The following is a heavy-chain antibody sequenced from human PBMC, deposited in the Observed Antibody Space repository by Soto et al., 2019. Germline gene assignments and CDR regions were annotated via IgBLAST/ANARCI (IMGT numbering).Heavy chain of an antibody. CDR3: ARGNSGSYYSHFDY. D-gene: IGHD1-26*01. CDR1: GFTFSSYT. J-gene: IGHJ4*02. Sequence: SVKVSCKASGFTFSSYTISWVRQAPGKGLEWMGGIIPIFGTTNYAQKFQGRVTITADESTTTAYMEMSSLRSAGTAVYYCARGNSGSYYSHFDYWGQGTQVTVSS. V-gene: IGHV1-69*13. CDR2: IIPIFGTT.